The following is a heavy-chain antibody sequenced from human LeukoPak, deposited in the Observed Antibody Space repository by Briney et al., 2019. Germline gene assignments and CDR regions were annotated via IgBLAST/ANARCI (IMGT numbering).Heavy chain of an antibody. CDR2: ISSSSSII. D-gene: IGHD6-6*01. CDR1: GFTFSSYS. Sequence: GSLRLSCAASGFTFSSYSMNWVRPAPGKGLEWVSYISSSSSIIYYADSVKGRFTISRDNAKNSLYLQMNSLRDEDTAVYYCARLSIAVEDYWGQGTLVTVSS. CDR3: ARLSIAVEDY. V-gene: IGHV3-48*02. J-gene: IGHJ4*02.